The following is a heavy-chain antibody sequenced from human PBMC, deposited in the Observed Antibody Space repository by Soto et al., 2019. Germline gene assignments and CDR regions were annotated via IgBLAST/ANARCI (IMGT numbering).Heavy chain of an antibody. D-gene: IGHD3-16*01. CDR1: GFTFSSYG. V-gene: IGHV3-30*03. CDR2: ISYDGSNK. CDR3: ALPRGIMITFGGVPDY. Sequence: PGGSLRLSCAASGFTFSSYGMHWVRQAPGKGLEWVAVISYDGSNKYYADSVKGRFTISRDNSKNTLYLQMNSLRAEDTAVYYCALPRGIMITFGGVPDYWGQGTLVTVSS. J-gene: IGHJ4*02.